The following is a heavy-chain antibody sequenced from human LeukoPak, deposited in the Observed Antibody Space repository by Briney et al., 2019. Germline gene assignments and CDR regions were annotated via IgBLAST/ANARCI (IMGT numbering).Heavy chain of an antibody. D-gene: IGHD5-12*01. V-gene: IGHV3-15*01. CDR3: ARGFSGYDIPCFEN. J-gene: IGHJ4*02. Sequence: GGSLRLSCAASGFTFADAWMDWVRQAPGKGLEWVGRIKATSNRGTTGYAAPVKGRFSISRDDSINTLYLQMNSLRAEDTAVYFCARGFSGYDIPCFENWGQGSLVTVSS. CDR2: IKATSNRGTT. CDR1: GFTFADAW.